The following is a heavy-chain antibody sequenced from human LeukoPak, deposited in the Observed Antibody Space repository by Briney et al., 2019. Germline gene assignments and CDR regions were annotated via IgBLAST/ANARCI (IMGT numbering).Heavy chain of an antibody. Sequence: GGSLRLSCAASGFTFSSYAMSWVRQAPGKGLEWVSGISGSGRTTYYADSVKGRFTISRDNSKNTLYLQMNSLRAEDTAVYFCAKVGVSGEVPGHWFDPWGQGTLVTVSS. D-gene: IGHD5/OR15-5a*01. CDR3: AKVGVSGEVPGHWFDP. J-gene: IGHJ5*02. CDR2: ISGSGRTT. CDR1: GFTFSSYA. V-gene: IGHV3-23*01.